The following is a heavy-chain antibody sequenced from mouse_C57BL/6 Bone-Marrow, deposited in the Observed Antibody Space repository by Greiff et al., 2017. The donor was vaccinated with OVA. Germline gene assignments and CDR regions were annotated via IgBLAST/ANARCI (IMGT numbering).Heavy chain of an antibody. V-gene: IGHV6-6*01. D-gene: IGHD2-1*01. CDR2: IRNKANNHAT. J-gene: IGHJ2*01. Sequence: EVQLVESGGGLVQPGGSMKLSCAASGFTFSDAWMDWVRQSPEKGLEWVAEIRNKANNHATYYAESVKGRFTISRDDSKSSVYLQMNSLRAEDTGIYYCTAGGYGNYVDYFDYWGQGTTLTVSS. CDR3: TAGGYGNYVDYFDY. CDR1: GFTFSDAW.